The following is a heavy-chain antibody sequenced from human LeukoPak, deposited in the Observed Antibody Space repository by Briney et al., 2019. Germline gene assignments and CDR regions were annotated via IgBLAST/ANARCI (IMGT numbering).Heavy chain of an antibody. D-gene: IGHD5-18*01. CDR2: ITYSSSII. CDR3: ARTDIAMVYFDY. J-gene: IGHJ4*02. CDR1: GFTFSSYS. V-gene: IGHV3-48*01. Sequence: GGSLRLSCAASGFTFSSYSMNWARQAPGKGLEWVSYITYSSSIIYYADSVKGRFTISRDNAKNSLFLQMNSLRAEDTAVYYCARTDIAMVYFDYWGQGTLVTVSS.